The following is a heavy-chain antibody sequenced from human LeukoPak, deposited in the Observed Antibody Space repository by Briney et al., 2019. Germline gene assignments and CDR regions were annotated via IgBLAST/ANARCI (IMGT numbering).Heavy chain of an antibody. CDR3: AKNADRGAYCRGGSCYPYYYYYMDV. J-gene: IGHJ6*03. CDR1: GFTFSTYT. Sequence: PGGSLRLSCAGSGFTFSTYTMNWVRQAPGKGLEWVSSISSSGSYIYYADSAKGRFAISRDNSKNTLYLQMNSLTVEDTAIYYCAKNADRGAYCRGGSCYPYYYYYMDVWGTGTTVTISS. D-gene: IGHD2-15*01. V-gene: IGHV3-21*04. CDR2: ISSSGSYI.